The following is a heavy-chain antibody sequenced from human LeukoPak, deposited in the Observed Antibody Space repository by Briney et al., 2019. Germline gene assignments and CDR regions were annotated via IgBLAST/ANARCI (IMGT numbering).Heavy chain of an antibody. V-gene: IGHV1-69*13. J-gene: IGHJ4*02. CDR1: GGTFSSYA. CDR3: ARDGDGSGGVGDY. CDR2: IIPIFGTA. D-gene: IGHD5-24*01. Sequence: ASVKVSCKASGGTFSSYAISWVRQAPGQGLEWMGGIIPIFGTANYAQKFQGRVTITADESTSTAYIELSSLRSEDTAVYYCARDGDGSGGVGDYWGQGTLVTVSS.